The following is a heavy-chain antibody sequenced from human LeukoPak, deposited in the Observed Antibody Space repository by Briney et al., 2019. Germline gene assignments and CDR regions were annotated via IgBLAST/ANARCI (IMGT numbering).Heavy chain of an antibody. V-gene: IGHV4-4*07. D-gene: IGHD2-2*01. CDR1: GGSISSYY. Sequence: SETLSLTCTVSGGSISSYYWSWIRQPAGKGLESIGHISTSGSTNYNPSLKSRVTMSVDTSNNQLSLKVNSVTAADTAMYYCVKSNSRYQPWTLDIWGRGTMVTVSS. J-gene: IGHJ3*02. CDR3: VKSNSRYQPWTLDI. CDR2: ISTSGST.